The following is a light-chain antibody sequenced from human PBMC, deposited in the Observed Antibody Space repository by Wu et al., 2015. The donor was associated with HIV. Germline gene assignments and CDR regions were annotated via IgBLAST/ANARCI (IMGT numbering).Light chain of an antibody. Sequence: IVLTQSPGTLSLSPGERATLSCRASQSVSGSYLAWYQQKPGQAPRLLIYGASTRAAGVPDRFSGSASGTEFTLTINRLEPEDFAVYYCQQCDRSSYSFGQGTKVEI. CDR1: QSVSGSY. CDR2: GAS. J-gene: IGKJ2*03. CDR3: QQCDRSSYS. V-gene: IGKV3-20*01.